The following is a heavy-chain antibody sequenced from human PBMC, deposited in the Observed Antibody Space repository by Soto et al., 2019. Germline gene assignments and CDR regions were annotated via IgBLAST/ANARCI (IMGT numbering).Heavy chain of an antibody. CDR3: AKVNFFHTPGTFDV. CDR1: GFTFSSYA. J-gene: IGHJ3*01. Sequence: GGSLRLSCAASGFTFSSYAMTWVRLAPGRGLEWVATIAGSGGMTYYTNSVRGRFTISRDNSKNTVSLQMSSLRAEDTAMYFCAKVNFFHTPGTFDVWGQGTPVTVSS. D-gene: IGHD2-15*01. CDR2: IAGSGGMT. V-gene: IGHV3-23*01.